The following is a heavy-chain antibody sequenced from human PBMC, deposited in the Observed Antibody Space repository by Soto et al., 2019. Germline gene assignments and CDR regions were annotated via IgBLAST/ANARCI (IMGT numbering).Heavy chain of an antibody. CDR1: GFTFSSYS. D-gene: IGHD3-3*01. CDR2: ISSSSSRYI. CDR3: ARDPERITIFGVVKDPRAFDI. J-gene: IGHJ3*02. V-gene: IGHV3-21*01. Sequence: GGSLRLSCAASGFTFSSYSMNWVRQAPGKGLEWDSSISSSSSRYIYYADSVKVRFTISRDNAKNSLYLQMNSLRAEDTAVYYCARDPERITIFGVVKDPRAFDIWGQGTMVTVSS.